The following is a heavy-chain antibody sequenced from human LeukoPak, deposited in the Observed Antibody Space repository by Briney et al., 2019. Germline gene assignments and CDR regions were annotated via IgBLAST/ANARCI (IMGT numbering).Heavy chain of an antibody. J-gene: IGHJ4*02. CDR1: GFTFSSYG. D-gene: IGHD6-13*01. Sequence: GGSLRLSCAASGFTFSSYGMHWVRQAPGKGLEWVAVIWYDGSNKYYADSVKGRFTISRDNSKNTLYLQMNSLRAEDTAVYYCANQASIAAAVNFDYWGQGTLVTVSS. CDR2: IWYDGSNK. CDR3: ANQASIAAAVNFDY. V-gene: IGHV3-30*02.